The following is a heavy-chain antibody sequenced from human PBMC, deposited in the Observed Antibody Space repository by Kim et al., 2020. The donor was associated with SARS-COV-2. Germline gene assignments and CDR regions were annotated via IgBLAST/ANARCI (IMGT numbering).Heavy chain of an antibody. CDR2: INHSGST. J-gene: IGHJ4*02. CDR1: GGSFSGYY. V-gene: IGHV4-34*01. D-gene: IGHD3-10*01. Sequence: SETLSLTCAVYGGSFSGYYWSWIRQPPGKGLEWIGEINHSGSTNYNPSLKSRVTISVDTSKNQFSLKLSSVTAADTAVYYCASPLWFGELLGSWGQRTLVTVSA. CDR3: ASPLWFGELLGS.